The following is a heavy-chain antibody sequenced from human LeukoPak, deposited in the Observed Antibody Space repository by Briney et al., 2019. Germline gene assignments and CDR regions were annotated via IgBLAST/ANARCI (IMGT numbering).Heavy chain of an antibody. CDR1: GYSISSGYY. V-gene: IGHV4-38-2*01. D-gene: IGHD4-11*01. J-gene: IGHJ5*02. CDR2: IYHSGST. CDR3: ARHPYSNYRFDP. Sequence: SETLSLTCAVSGYSISSGYYWGWIRQPPGKGLEWIGSIYHSGSTYYNPSLKSRVTISVDTSKNQFSLKLSSLTAADTAVYYCARHPYSNYRFDPWGQGTLVTVSS.